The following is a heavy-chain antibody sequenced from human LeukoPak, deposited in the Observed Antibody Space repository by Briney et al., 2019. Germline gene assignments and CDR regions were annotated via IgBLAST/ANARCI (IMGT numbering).Heavy chain of an antibody. CDR1: GFTFSSYS. J-gene: IGHJ6*02. D-gene: IGHD2-15*01. CDR2: ISSSSSYI. CDR3: AREETDSYYYYYGMDI. V-gene: IGHV3-21*01. Sequence: PGGSLRLSCAASGFTFSSYSMTWVRQAPGKGLEWVSSISSSSSYIYYADSVKGRFTISRDNAKNLLYLQMNSLRAEDTAVYYCAREETDSYYYYYGMDIWGQGTTVTVSS.